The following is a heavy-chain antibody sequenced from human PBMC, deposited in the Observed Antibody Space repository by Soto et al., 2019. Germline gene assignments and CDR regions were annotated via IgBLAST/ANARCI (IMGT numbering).Heavy chain of an antibody. CDR2: IYYSGST. D-gene: IGHD2-2*02. J-gene: IGHJ5*02. V-gene: IGHV4-30-4*02. CDR3: ARGYCSSTICYIWDNWFDP. Sequence: SDTLSLTCTVSGGSLSSGEYYWSWIRQPPGKGLEWIGYIYYSGSTYYNPSLKSRVTISVDTSKNQFSLKLSSVTAADTAVYYCARGYCSSTICYIWDNWFDPWGQGTLVTVSS. CDR1: GGSLSSGEYY.